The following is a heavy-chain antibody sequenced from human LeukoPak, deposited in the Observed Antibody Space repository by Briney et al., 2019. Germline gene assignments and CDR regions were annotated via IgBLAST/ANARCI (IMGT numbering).Heavy chain of an antibody. J-gene: IGHJ4*02. D-gene: IGHD3-16*01. Sequence: SETLSLTCTVSGGSISSSSYYWGWIRQPPGKGLEWIGSIYYSGSTYYNPSLKSRVTISVDTSKNQFSLKLSSVTAADTAVYYCARRVTVGGVTPDYWGRGTLVTVSS. CDR1: GGSISSSSYY. CDR2: IYYSGST. CDR3: ARRVTVGGVTPDY. V-gene: IGHV4-39*01.